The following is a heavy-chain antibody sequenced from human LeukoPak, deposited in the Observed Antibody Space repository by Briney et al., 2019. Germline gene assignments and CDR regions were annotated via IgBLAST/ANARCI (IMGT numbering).Heavy chain of an antibody. V-gene: IGHV3-30*18. CDR3: AKDRQQWLVYYFDY. CDR2: ISYDGGNK. J-gene: IGHJ4*02. CDR1: GFTFSNYG. Sequence: PGGSLRLSCAASGFTFSNYGLHWVRQAPGKGLEWVAVISYDGGNKYYADSVKGRFTISRDNSKNTLYLQMNSLRAEDTAVYYCAKDRQQWLVYYFDYWGQGTLVTVSS. D-gene: IGHD6-19*01.